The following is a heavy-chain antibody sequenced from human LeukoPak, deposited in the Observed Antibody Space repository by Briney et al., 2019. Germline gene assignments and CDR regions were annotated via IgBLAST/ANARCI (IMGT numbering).Heavy chain of an antibody. V-gene: IGHV3-23*01. Sequence: GGSLRLSCAASGFTFSSYAMSWVRQAPGKGLEWVSAISGSGGSTYYADSVKGRFAISRDNSKNTLYLQMNSLRAEDTAVYYCAKADSSGFLFGYYYYYGMDVWGQGTTVTVSS. D-gene: IGHD6-25*01. J-gene: IGHJ6*02. CDR3: AKADSSGFLFGYYYYYGMDV. CDR2: ISGSGGST. CDR1: GFTFSSYA.